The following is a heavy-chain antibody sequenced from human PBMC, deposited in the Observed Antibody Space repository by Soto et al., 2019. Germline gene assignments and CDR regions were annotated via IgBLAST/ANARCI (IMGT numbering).Heavy chain of an antibody. CDR2: IYYSGST. Sequence: SETLSLTCTVSGGSISSYYWSWIRQPPGKGLEWIGYIYYSGSTNYNPSLKSRVTISVDTSKNQFSLKLSSVTAADTAVYYCARSPLTYYYDSSGYDYFDYWGQGTQVTVS. J-gene: IGHJ4*02. CDR3: ARSPLTYYYDSSGYDYFDY. D-gene: IGHD3-22*01. CDR1: GGSISSYY. V-gene: IGHV4-59*01.